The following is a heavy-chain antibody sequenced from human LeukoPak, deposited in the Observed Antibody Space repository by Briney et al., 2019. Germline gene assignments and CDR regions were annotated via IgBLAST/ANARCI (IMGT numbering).Heavy chain of an antibody. CDR3: EKDLGGSGDYRPY. D-gene: IGHD2-21*02. V-gene: IGHV3-23*01. CDR2: ISGSDGST. CDR1: GFTFSSYA. Sequence: GGSLRLSCAASGFTFSSYAMSWVRQAPGKGLEWVSAISGSDGSTYYADSVKGRFTISRDNSKNTLYLQMSSLSAEDTAVYYCEKDLGGSGDYRPYWGQGSVVTVSS. J-gene: IGHJ4*02.